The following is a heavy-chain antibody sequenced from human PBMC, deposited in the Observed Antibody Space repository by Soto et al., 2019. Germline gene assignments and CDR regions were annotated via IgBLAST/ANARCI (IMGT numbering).Heavy chain of an antibody. CDR2: IKPDGSVK. V-gene: IGHV3-7*01. CDR3: ARGRGLDV. J-gene: IGHJ6*02. Sequence: GGSLRLSCATSGFTFSSVWMSWVHQAPGKGLEWVANIKPDGSVKYYVDSVKGRFTISRDNAKNSLDLLMNSLRADDTAMYYCARGRGLDVWGQGTTVTVSS. CDR1: GFTFSSVW.